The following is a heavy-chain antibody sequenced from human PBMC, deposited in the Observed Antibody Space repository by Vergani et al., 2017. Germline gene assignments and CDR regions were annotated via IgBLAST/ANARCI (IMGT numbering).Heavy chain of an antibody. V-gene: IGHV1-69*12. D-gene: IGHD3-10*01. CDR1: GGTFSSYA. CDR3: ARVMDYYGSGSYYYYYMDV. J-gene: IGHJ6*03. Sequence: QVQLVQSGAEVKKPGSSVKVSCKASGGTFSSYAISWVRQAPGQGLEWMGGIIPIFGTANYAQKFQGRVTITADESTSTAYMELSSLRSEDTAGYYCARVMDYYGSGSYYYYYMDVWGKGTTVTVSS. CDR2: IIPIFGTA.